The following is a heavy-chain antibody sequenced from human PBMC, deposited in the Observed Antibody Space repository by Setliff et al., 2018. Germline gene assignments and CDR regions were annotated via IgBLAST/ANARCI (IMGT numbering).Heavy chain of an antibody. D-gene: IGHD1-1*01. J-gene: IGHJ4*02. CDR2: IYHDGND. Sequence: SETLSLTCTVSGASINNHYWAWIRQPPGKGLEWIGEIYHDGNDKYTPSVHYSPSLKSRVTISIDKSNNQFSLKLTSMTAADTAVYYCAKGGGRYHSDSWGQGSLVTVSS. CDR1: GASINNHY. CDR3: AKGGGRYHSDS. V-gene: IGHV4-59*11.